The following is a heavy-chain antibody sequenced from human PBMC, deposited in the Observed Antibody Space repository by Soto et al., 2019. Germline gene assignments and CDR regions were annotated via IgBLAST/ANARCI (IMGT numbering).Heavy chain of an antibody. CDR3: ARVKRYYYGSGSPRSRAYYFDY. D-gene: IGHD3-10*01. Sequence: PSETLSLTCAVYGGSFSGYYWSWIRQPPGKGLEWIGEINHSGSTNYNPSLKSRVTISVDTSKNQFSLKLSSVTAADTAVYYCARVKRYYYGSGSPRSRAYYFDYWGQGTLVTGSS. J-gene: IGHJ4*02. CDR2: INHSGST. V-gene: IGHV4-34*01. CDR1: GGSFSGYY.